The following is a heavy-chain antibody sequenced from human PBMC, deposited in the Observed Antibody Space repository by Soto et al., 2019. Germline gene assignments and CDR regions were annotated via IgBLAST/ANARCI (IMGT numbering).Heavy chain of an antibody. V-gene: IGHV5-10-1*01. Sequence: PGESLKISCKGSGYSFTSYWVIWVRQMPGKGLEWMGRIDPSDSYSNYSPSFQGHVTMSADMSINTAYLHWSSLKASDTAIYYCARLVPAPPFYSNTWYKSFHPWGPGTLVTVSS. J-gene: IGHJ5*02. D-gene: IGHD6-13*01. CDR3: ARLVPAPPFYSNTWYKSFHP. CDR2: IDPSDSYS. CDR1: GYSFTSYW.